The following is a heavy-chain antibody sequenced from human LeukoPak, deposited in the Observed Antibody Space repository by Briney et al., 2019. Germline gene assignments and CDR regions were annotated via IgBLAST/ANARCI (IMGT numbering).Heavy chain of an antibody. CDR2: INHSGST. CDR3: ARGFSH. J-gene: IGHJ4*02. CDR1: GFTFSSYS. Sequence: GSLRLSCAASGFTFSSYSMNWVRQAPGKGLEWIGEINHSGSTTYNPSLKSRVTMSIDTSKNQFFLKLSSVTAADTAVYYCARGFSHWGQGTLVTVSS. V-gene: IGHV4-34*01.